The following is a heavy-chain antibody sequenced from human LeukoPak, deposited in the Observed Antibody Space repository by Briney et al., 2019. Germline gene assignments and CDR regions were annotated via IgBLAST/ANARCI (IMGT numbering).Heavy chain of an antibody. CDR3: AKDARRTDGWYFFDY. V-gene: IGHV3-23*01. CDR1: GFTFSDYY. D-gene: IGHD6-19*01. J-gene: IGHJ4*02. CDR2: ISDSGSLT. Sequence: GGSLRLSCAASGFTFSDYYMSWIRQAPGKGLEWVSVISDSGSLTYYADSVKGRFTISRDNSKNTLFLQMSSLRAEDTAVYYCAKDARRTDGWYFFDYWGRGRLVTVSS.